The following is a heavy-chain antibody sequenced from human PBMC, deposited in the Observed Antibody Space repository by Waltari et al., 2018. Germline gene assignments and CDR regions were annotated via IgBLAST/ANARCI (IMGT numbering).Heavy chain of an antibody. J-gene: IGHJ4*02. D-gene: IGHD2-15*01. V-gene: IGHV4-61*02. Sequence: QVQLQESGPGLVKPSQTLSLTCTVSGGSISSVSYYWSWIRQPAGKGLEWIGRIYTSGSTNYNPSLKSRVTISVDTSKNQFSLKLSSVTAADTAVYYCARMVDFLDYWGQGTLVTVSS. CDR3: ARMVDFLDY. CDR1: GGSISSVSYY. CDR2: IYTSGST.